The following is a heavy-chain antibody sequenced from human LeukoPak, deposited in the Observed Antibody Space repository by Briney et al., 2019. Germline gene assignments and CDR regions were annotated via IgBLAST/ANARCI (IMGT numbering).Heavy chain of an antibody. J-gene: IGHJ6*02. D-gene: IGHD6-25*01. V-gene: IGHV1-18*01. CDR1: GYTFTSYG. Sequence: ASVEVSCKASGYTFTSYGISWVRQAPGQGLEWMGWISAYNGNTNYAQKLQGRVTMTTDTSTSTAYMELRSLRSDDTAVYYCARFHLAAIGTGDYYYYYGMDVWGQGTTVTVSS. CDR2: ISAYNGNT. CDR3: ARFHLAAIGTGDYYYYYGMDV.